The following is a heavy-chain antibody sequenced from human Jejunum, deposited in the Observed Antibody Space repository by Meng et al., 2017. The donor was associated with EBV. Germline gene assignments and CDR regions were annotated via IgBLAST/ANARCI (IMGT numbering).Heavy chain of an antibody. CDR3: AKWWQEAGYLDD. J-gene: IGHJ4*02. D-gene: IGHD2-8*01. V-gene: IGHV6-1*01. CDR1: GESVSTERAA. CDR2: TYYRSKWHY. Sequence: QVQLRQSGPGLVKPLQTLSLTWGISGESVSTERAAWNWIRQSQPRGREWLGRTYYRSKWHYDDAPSVKSRITITADTSKNEFSLQLNSVTPEDAAVYYCAKWWQEAGYLDDWGQGTLVTVSS.